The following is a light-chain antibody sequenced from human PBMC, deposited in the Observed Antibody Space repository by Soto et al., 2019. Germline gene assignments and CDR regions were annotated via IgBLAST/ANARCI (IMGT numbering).Light chain of an antibody. V-gene: IGKV1-27*01. CDR1: QDIRNF. J-gene: IGKJ3*01. Sequence: DIQMTQSPTSLSASVGDRVTITCRASQDIRNFVAWYQQKPGKAPKLLIYAASTLQSGVPSRFSGSGSGTDFTRTINSLQPEDVATYSGQKYSSVPVFGPGTKVEIK. CDR2: AAS. CDR3: QKYSSVPV.